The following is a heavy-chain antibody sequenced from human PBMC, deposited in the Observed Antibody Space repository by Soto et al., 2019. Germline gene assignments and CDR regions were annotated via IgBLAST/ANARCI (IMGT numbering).Heavy chain of an antibody. Sequence: PGGSLRLSCVASGFSLSSYDMSWVRQAPGKGLEWVSFIIGNSGTTYYADSVKGRFTISRDNSKNTLYLQMSRLGAEDTAAYYCAKGSTYSFYFDHWGQGTLVTVSS. J-gene: IGHJ4*01. CDR2: IIGNSGTT. CDR1: GFSLSSYD. CDR3: AKGSTYSFYFDH. D-gene: IGHD5-18*01. V-gene: IGHV3-23*01.